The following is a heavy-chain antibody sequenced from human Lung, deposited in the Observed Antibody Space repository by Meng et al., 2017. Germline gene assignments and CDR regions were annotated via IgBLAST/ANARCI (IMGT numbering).Heavy chain of an antibody. Sequence: PEAGPGLGKPSGTLSLTCAVSGGSICSSNWWSWVRQPPGKGLEWIGEIYHSGSTNYNPSLKSRVTISVDKSKNQFSLKLSSVTAADTAVYYCARGSITMVRGVSVFDPWGQGTLVTVSS. J-gene: IGHJ5*02. CDR2: IYHSGST. CDR3: ARGSITMVRGVSVFDP. D-gene: IGHD3-10*01. V-gene: IGHV4-4*02. CDR1: GGSICSSNW.